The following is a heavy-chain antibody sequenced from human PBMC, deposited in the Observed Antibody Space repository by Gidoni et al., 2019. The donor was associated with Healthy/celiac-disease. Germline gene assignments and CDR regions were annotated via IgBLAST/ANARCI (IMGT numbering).Heavy chain of an antibody. CDR2: ISWNSGSI. D-gene: IGHD2-15*01. CDR3: AKGRYCSGGSCYLGALDV. J-gene: IGHJ6*02. V-gene: IGHV3-9*01. CDR1: GFTFDDYA. Sequence: EVQLVESGGGLVQPGRSLRLSCSASGFTFDDYAMHWVRQAPGKGLEWVSGISWNSGSIGYADSVKGRFTISRDNAKNSLYLQMNSLRAEDTALYYCAKGRYCSGGSCYLGALDVWGQGTTVTVSS.